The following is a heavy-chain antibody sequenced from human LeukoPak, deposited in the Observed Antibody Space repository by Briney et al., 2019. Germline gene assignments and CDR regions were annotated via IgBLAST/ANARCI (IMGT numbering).Heavy chain of an antibody. D-gene: IGHD3-22*01. CDR1: GFTFSNYS. V-gene: IGHV3-21*01. CDR3: ARDLIHYYDSSGYSR. Sequence: GGSLRLSCAASGFTFSNYSMNWVRQAPGKGLEWVSSISSSSSYIYYADSVKGRFTISRDNAKNSLYLQMNSLRAEDTAVYYCARDLIHYYDSSGYSRWGQGTLVTVST. CDR2: ISSSSSYI. J-gene: IGHJ4*02.